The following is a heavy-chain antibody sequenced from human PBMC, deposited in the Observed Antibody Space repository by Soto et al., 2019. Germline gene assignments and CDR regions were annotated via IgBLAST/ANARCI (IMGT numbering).Heavy chain of an antibody. D-gene: IGHD3-3*01. Sequence: SETLSLTCAVSGGSISSSNWWSWVRQPPGKGLEWIGEIYHSGSTNYNPSLKSRVTISVDKSKNQFSLKLSSVTAADTAVYYCARGGLNYDFWSGYSDNWFDPWGQGTLVTVSS. J-gene: IGHJ5*02. CDR1: GGSISSSNW. CDR2: IYHSGST. V-gene: IGHV4-4*02. CDR3: ARGGLNYDFWSGYSDNWFDP.